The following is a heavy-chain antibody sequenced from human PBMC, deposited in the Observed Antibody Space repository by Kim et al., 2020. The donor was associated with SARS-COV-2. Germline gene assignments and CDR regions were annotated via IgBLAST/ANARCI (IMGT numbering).Heavy chain of an antibody. D-gene: IGHD6-13*01. J-gene: IGHJ4*02. CDR2: ISSSSSTI. CDR1: GFTFSSYS. Sequence: GGSLRLSCAASGFTFSSYSMNWVRQAPGKGLEWVSYISSSSSTIYYADSVKGRFTISRDNAKNSLYLQMNSLRDEDTAVYYCARDPSRSSWYSSYGFDYWGQGTLVTVSS. CDR3: ARDPSRSSWYSSYGFDY. V-gene: IGHV3-48*02.